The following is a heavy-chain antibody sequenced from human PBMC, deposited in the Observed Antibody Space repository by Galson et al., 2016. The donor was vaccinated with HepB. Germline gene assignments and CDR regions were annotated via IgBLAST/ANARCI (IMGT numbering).Heavy chain of an antibody. V-gene: IGHV3-53*04. CDR3: TRGKDQFSSMWHYFDL. J-gene: IGHJ4*02. CDR1: GFIVSNNY. Sequence: SLRLSCAASGFIVSNNYMSWVRQAPGKGPEWISVFYSGGSTFYADSVKGRFTISRHDSKNTLYLQMNRLRTEDTAVYYCTRGKDQFSSMWHYFDLWGRGTLVTVSS. D-gene: IGHD6-19*01. CDR2: FYSGGST.